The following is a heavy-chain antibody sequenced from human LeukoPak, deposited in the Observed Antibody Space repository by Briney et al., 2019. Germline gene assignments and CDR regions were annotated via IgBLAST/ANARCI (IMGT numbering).Heavy chain of an antibody. CDR1: GGSISSYY. J-gene: IGHJ4*02. D-gene: IGHD6-13*01. CDR3: ASTGYSSSWYSVPLGFDY. V-gene: IGHV4-59*08. Sequence: SETLSLTCTVSGGSISSYYWSWIRQPPGKGLEWIGYIYYSGSTNYNPSLKSRVTISVDTSKNQFSLKLSSVTAADTAVYYCASTGYSSSWYSVPLGFDYWGQGALVTVSS. CDR2: IYYSGST.